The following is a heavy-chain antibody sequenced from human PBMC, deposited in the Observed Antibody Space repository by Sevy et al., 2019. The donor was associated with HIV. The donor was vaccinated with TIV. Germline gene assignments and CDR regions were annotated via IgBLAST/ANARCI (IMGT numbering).Heavy chain of an antibody. D-gene: IGHD3-22*01. J-gene: IGHJ4*02. Sequence: GGSLRLSCVSSGFTFSTYDMHWVRQVTGKGLEWISGVGPAGDQFYPGSVKGRFTISRDNSKNTLFLQMSSLRAEDAATYFCARNDYYDTIGGTGNFDYWGQGTLVTVSS. CDR3: ARNDYYDTIGGTGNFDY. CDR1: GFTFSTYD. V-gene: IGHV3-13*05. CDR2: VGPAGDQ.